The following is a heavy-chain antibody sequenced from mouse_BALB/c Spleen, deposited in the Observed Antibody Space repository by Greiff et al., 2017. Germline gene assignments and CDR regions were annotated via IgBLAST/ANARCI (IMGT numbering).Heavy chain of an antibody. Sequence: QVQLQQSGAELAKPGASVKMSCKASGYTFTSYWMHWVKQRPGQGLEWIGYINPSTGYTEYNQKFKDKATLTADKSSSTAYMQLSSLTSEDSAVYYCARGTMITTRFAYWGQGTLVTVSA. CDR3: ARGTMITTRFAY. J-gene: IGHJ3*01. CDR2: INPSTGYT. V-gene: IGHV1-7*01. D-gene: IGHD2-4*01. CDR1: GYTFTSYW.